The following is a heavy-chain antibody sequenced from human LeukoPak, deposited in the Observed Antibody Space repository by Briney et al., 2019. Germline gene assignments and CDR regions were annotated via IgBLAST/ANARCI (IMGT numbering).Heavy chain of an antibody. CDR1: RFTFSSYW. CDR2: IKQDGSEK. V-gene: IGHV3-7*01. CDR3: ARENYFDY. Sequence: HGGSLRLSCAASRFTFSSYWMGWVRQAPGKGLEWVANIKQDGSEKYYVDSVKGRFTISRDNAKNSLYLQMNSLRAEDTAVYYCARENYFDYWGQGTLVTVSS. J-gene: IGHJ4*02.